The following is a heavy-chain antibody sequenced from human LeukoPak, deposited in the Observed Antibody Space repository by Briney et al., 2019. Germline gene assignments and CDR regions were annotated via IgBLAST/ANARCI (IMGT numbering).Heavy chain of an antibody. V-gene: IGHV1-8*03. CDR3: ARGDYEDAFDI. CDR2: MNPNSGNT. Sequence: ASVKVSCKASGGTFSSYAISWVRQATGQGLGWMGWMNPNSGNTGYAQKFQGRVTITRNTSISTAYMELSSLRSEDTAVYYCARGDYEDAFDIWGQGTMVTVSS. J-gene: IGHJ3*02. D-gene: IGHD4-17*01. CDR1: GGTFSSYA.